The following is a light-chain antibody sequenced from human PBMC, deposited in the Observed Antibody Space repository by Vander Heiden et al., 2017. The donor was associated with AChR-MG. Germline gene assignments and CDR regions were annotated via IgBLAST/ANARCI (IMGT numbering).Light chain of an antibody. CDR2: SVS. J-gene: IGKJ1*01. Sequence: EIVLTQSPGTLSLSPGEGATLSCRASQSITTSSVAWYQQKPGQAPRLLIYSVSIRATGIPDRFSGSGSGTDFTLTSSRLEPEDFAVYICQQYTGSRTFGQGTKVEI. CDR1: QSITTSS. CDR3: QQYTGSRT. V-gene: IGKV3-20*01.